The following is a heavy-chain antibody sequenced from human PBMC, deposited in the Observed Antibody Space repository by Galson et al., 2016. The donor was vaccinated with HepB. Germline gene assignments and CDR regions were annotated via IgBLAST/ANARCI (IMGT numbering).Heavy chain of an antibody. J-gene: IGHJ4*02. CDR3: ARSYLRGRGFGS. D-gene: IGHD2-15*01. CDR2: TYYRSKWHF. V-gene: IGHV6-1*01. Sequence: CAISGDSVSSNSAGWYWIRQSPSRGLEWLGRTYYRSKWHFDYAESVKSRITINPDTAKNQFSLQLNSVTPEDTAIYYCARSYLRGRGFGSWGQGTLVTVSS. CDR1: GDSVSSNSAG.